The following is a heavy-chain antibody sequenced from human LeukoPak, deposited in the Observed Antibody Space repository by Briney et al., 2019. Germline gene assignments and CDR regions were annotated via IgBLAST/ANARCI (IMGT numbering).Heavy chain of an antibody. D-gene: IGHD3-10*01. CDR1: GFSLSTSAVG. Sequence: SGPTLVNPTQTLTLPWSSSGFSLSTSAVGGGWIRQPPGKALEWLALIYWNDDKRYRPSLKSRLTITKDTSKNQVVLTMTNMDPVDTATYYCAHSLKLYGSGPFDCWGQGTLVTVSS. V-gene: IGHV2-5*01. J-gene: IGHJ4*02. CDR3: AHSLKLYGSGPFDC. CDR2: IYWNDDK.